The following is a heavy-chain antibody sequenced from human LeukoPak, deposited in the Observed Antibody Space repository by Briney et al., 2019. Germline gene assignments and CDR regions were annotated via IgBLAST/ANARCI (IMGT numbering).Heavy chain of an antibody. Sequence: GASLKISSKGSGSGFTSYWIGLARQMPGKGLEWTGITYPGDSDTRYSPSFQGQVIISAAKSITTPFLQQSRLTASPPAMYYCARQRCDYSTCNFDYWGQGTLVTVSS. CDR1: GSGFTSYW. J-gene: IGHJ4*02. V-gene: IGHV5-51*01. CDR2: TYPGDSDT. CDR3: ARQRCDYSTCNFDY. D-gene: IGHD4-11*01.